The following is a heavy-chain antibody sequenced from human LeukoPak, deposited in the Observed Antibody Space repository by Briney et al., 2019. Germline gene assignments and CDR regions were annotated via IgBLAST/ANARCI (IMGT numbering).Heavy chain of an antibody. J-gene: IGHJ4*02. V-gene: IGHV4-59*02. CDR3: ARGVPGSVDYFDY. CDR2: IHYTGIT. Sequence: SETLSLTCTVSGGSVSSYFWNWIRQPPGKGLERIGYIHYTGITNYNPSLKSRVTISVDTSKNQFSLKLSSVTAADTAVYFCARGVPGSVDYFDYWGQGTLVTVSS. CDR1: GGSVSSYF. D-gene: IGHD6-19*01.